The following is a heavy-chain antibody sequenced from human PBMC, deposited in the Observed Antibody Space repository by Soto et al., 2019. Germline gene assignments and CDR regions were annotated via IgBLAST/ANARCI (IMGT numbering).Heavy chain of an antibody. D-gene: IGHD5-18*01. V-gene: IGHV3-30-3*01. Sequence: GGSLRLSCAASGFTFRSYAMHWFRQAPGKGLEWVAVISYDENNRYYTDSLKGRFTISRDNSKNTLYLQVNSLRAEDTAVYYCARAMDTAMASKDNWFDPWGQGTLVTVSS. CDR1: GFTFRSYA. CDR2: ISYDENNR. CDR3: ARAMDTAMASKDNWFDP. J-gene: IGHJ5*02.